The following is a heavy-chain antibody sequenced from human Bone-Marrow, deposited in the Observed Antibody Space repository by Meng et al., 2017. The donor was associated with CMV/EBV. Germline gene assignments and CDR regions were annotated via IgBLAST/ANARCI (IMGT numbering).Heavy chain of an antibody. CDR2: INPNSGGT. CDR1: GYTFTGYY. V-gene: IGHV1-2*02. CDR3: ARAGIAAAGIDGLDHYYYYGMDV. J-gene: IGHJ6*02. D-gene: IGHD6-13*01. Sequence: ASVKVSCKASGYTFTGYYMHWVRQAPGQGLEWMGWINPNSGGTNYAQKFQGRVTTTRDTSISTAYMELSRLRSDDTAVYYCARAGIAAAGIDGLDHYYYYGMDVWGQGTTVTVSS.